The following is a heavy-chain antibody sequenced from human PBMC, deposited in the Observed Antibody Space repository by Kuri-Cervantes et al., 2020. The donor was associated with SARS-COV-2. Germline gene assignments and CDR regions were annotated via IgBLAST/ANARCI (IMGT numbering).Heavy chain of an antibody. Sequence: ASVKVSCKASGYTFTSYGISWVRQAPGQGLEWMGIINPSGGSTSYAQKFQGRVTMTRDTSTSTVYMELSSLRSEDTAVYYCARESSSLPFDYWGQGTLVTVSS. CDR2: INPSGGST. D-gene: IGHD6-6*01. CDR3: ARESSSLPFDY. CDR1: GYTFTSYG. V-gene: IGHV1-46*01. J-gene: IGHJ4*02.